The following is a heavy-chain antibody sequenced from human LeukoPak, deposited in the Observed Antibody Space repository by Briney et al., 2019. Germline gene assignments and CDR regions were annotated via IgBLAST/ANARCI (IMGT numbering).Heavy chain of an antibody. Sequence: GGSLRLSCAASGFSVSSNYMSWVRQAPGKGLEWVSAIYGGDIAAYADSVKGRFTISRDNSKNTLYLQMNSLRADDTAVYFCAKDLSIAARPVFEYWGQGTLVTVSS. V-gene: IGHV3-53*01. CDR1: GFSVSSNY. J-gene: IGHJ4*02. D-gene: IGHD6-6*01. CDR2: IYGGDIA. CDR3: AKDLSIAARPVFEY.